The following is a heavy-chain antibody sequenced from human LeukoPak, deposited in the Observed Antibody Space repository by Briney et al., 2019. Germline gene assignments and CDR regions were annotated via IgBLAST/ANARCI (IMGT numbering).Heavy chain of an antibody. J-gene: IGHJ3*02. CDR1: GFTFSSYE. Sequence: GGSLRLSCTASGFTFSSYEMNWVRQAPGKGLEWISHSSSSGSSIYYADSVKGRFTISRDNAKNSLSLQMNSLRAEDTALYYCVRGRGTTTVRSFDIWGQGTMVTVSS. V-gene: IGHV3-48*03. CDR3: VRGRGTTTVRSFDI. D-gene: IGHD4-17*01. CDR2: SSSSGSSI.